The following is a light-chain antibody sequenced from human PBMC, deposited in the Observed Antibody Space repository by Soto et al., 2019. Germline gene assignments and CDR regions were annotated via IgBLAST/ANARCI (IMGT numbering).Light chain of an antibody. Sequence: QSALTQPASVSGSPGQSITISCTGTSSDVGGYNYVSWYQHHPGKAPKLIIYDVSNRPSGVSNRFSGSKSGNTASLTISGLQAEDEAEYYCSSYTGSSTPGVFGGGTKLTVL. V-gene: IGLV2-14*03. CDR2: DVS. J-gene: IGLJ2*01. CDR1: SSDVGGYNY. CDR3: SSYTGSSTPGV.